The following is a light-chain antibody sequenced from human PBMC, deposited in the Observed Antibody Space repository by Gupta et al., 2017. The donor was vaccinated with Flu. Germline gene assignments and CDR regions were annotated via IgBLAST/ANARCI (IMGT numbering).Light chain of an antibody. CDR1: QSVSNN. J-gene: IGKJ5*01. V-gene: IGKV3D-15*01. Sequence: ERPTLSCRAAQSVSNNLAWYQQKPGQAPRLLIYGASTRATGIPARFSGSGSGTDFTLTISSLQSEDSAVYYCQQYSNWPPITFGQGTRLEIK. CDR2: GAS. CDR3: QQYSNWPPIT.